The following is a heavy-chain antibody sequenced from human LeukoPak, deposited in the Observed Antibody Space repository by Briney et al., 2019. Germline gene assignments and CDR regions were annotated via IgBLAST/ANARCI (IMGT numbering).Heavy chain of an antibody. Sequence: SETLSLTCTVSGYSISSGYYWGWIRQPPGKGLEWVGSIHHSGSTNYNPSLKSRVTISLDTSKNQFSLKLSSVTAADTAVYYCARAYGGNSQYFQHWGQGTLVTVSS. J-gene: IGHJ1*01. V-gene: IGHV4-38-2*02. CDR2: IHHSGST. CDR3: ARAYGGNSQYFQH. D-gene: IGHD4-23*01. CDR1: GYSISSGYY.